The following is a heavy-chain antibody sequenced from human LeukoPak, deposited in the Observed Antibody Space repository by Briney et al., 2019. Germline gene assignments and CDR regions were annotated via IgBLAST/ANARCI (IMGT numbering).Heavy chain of an antibody. CDR2: SYYSGST. CDR3: GRDEAKSYCGGDCYPAVAFDI. J-gene: IGHJ3*02. V-gene: IGHV4-59*12. CDR1: GGFISSYY. D-gene: IGHD2-21*02. Sequence: SETLSLTCTVSGGFISSYYWSWIRQPPGKGLEWIGYSYYSGSTNYNPSLKSRVTISVDTSKNQFYLKLSAVTAAETAEYYCGRDEAKSYCGGDCYPAVAFDIWGQGTMVTVSS.